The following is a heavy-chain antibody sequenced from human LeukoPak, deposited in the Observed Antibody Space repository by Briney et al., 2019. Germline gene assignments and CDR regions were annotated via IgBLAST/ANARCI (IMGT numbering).Heavy chain of an antibody. CDR1: GFTFSKYG. CDR2: ISYDGSK. V-gene: IGHV3-30*03. D-gene: IGHD3-10*01. Sequence: PGGSLRLSCAASGFTFSKYGMHWVRQAPGKGLEWVAVISYDGSKYYADSVRGRFTISRDNSKNTLYLQMNSLRAEDTAVYYCARSFGSGSCFDPWGQGTLVTVSS. J-gene: IGHJ5*02. CDR3: ARSFGSGSCFDP.